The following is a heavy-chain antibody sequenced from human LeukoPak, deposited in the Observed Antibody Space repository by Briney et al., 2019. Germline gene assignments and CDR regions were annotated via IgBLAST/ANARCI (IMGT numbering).Heavy chain of an antibody. CDR1: GGSISSSSYY. CDR2: IYYSGST. Sequence: YPSETLSLTCTVSGGSISSSSYYWGWIRQPPGKGLEWIGSIYYSGSTYYNPSLKSRVTISVDTSKNQFSLKLSSVTAADTAVYCCATPITMVRGVIYYYYGMDVWGQGTTVTVSS. J-gene: IGHJ6*02. CDR3: ATPITMVRGVIYYYYGMDV. V-gene: IGHV4-39*01. D-gene: IGHD3-10*01.